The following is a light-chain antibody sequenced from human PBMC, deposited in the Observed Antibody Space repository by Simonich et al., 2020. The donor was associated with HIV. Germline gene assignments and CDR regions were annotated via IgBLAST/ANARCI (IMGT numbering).Light chain of an antibody. Sequence: DIQMTQSPSSLSASVGDRVTITCRASQGISNSLAWYQQKPGKAPKLLLYTASRLESGVPSRFSGSGSGTEFTLTINRMQSEDFAVYYCQQYNNWPRTFGLGTKVEMK. CDR1: QGISNS. CDR3: QQYNNWPRT. V-gene: IGKV1-NL1*01. J-gene: IGKJ1*01. CDR2: TAS.